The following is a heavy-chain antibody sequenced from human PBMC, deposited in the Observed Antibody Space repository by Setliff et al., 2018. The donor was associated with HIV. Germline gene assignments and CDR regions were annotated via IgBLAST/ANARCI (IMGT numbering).Heavy chain of an antibody. Sequence: PGGSLRLSCATSGFTFSSYAMGWVRQAPGKGLEWVSGISGSGGSTFYADSVKGRFTISRDDSKNTLYLQMDSLRAEDTAVYYCARGVVAARLRAEYFQHWGQGTLVTVS. V-gene: IGHV3-23*01. J-gene: IGHJ1*01. D-gene: IGHD2-15*01. CDR1: GFTFSSYA. CDR2: ISGSGGST. CDR3: ARGVVAARLRAEYFQH.